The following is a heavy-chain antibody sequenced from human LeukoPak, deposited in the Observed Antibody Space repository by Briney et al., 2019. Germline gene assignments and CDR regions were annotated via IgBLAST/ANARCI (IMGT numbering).Heavy chain of an antibody. CDR1: GYSYTNYW. CDR2: IFPGDSDS. V-gene: IGHV5-51*01. J-gene: IGHJ1*01. Sequence: GESLKISCKGSGYSYTNYWIGWVRQMPGKGLEWVGIIFPGDSDSRYSPSFQGQVTISADKSISTAYLQWSSLKASDTAMYYCARLVGSSSWLATGYFQHWGQGTLVTVSS. CDR3: ARLVGSSSWLATGYFQH. D-gene: IGHD6-13*01.